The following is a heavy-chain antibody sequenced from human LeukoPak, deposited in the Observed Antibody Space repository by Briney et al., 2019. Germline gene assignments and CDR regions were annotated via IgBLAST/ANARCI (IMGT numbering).Heavy chain of an antibody. D-gene: IGHD6-13*01. CDR3: ARQSLAASGLDY. J-gene: IGHJ4*02. Sequence: GRSLRLSCAVSGFTLSEHDMHWVRQIPGKGLAWVAVVKDDGSYTSYAASVKGRFTISRDNFKNTVVLQMNSLSVDDTAIYYCARQSLAASGLDYWGQGMLVTVSS. CDR2: VKDDGSYT. V-gene: IGHV3-30*04. CDR1: GFTLSEHD.